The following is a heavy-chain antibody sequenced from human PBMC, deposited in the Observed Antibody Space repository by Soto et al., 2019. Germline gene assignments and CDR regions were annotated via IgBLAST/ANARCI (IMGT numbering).Heavy chain of an antibody. CDR3: ARGLWNSGNYYFDY. V-gene: IGHV1-3*05. CDR1: GYTFTSYA. CDR2: IDAGNGKT. J-gene: IGHJ4*02. D-gene: IGHD1-26*01. Sequence: QVQLVQSGAEEKKPGASVKVSCKASGYTFTSYAIHWVRQAPGQRPEWMGWIDAGNGKTKYSQKFQGRVTXXRXKXXTTAYTELSSLRSEDTAVYYCARGLWNSGNYYFDYWGQGTLVTVSS.